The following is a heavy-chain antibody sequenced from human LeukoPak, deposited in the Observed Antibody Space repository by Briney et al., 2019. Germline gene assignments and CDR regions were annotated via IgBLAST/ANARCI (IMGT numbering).Heavy chain of an antibody. CDR3: AREAAAAVYFDH. J-gene: IGHJ4*02. Sequence: ASVMVSCKAPGYTFTSYDINWVRQAPGQGLEWMGWITAYNGNTKYAQKFQDRVTMTTDTSTSTAYMELRRLRSDDTAVYYCAREAAAAVYFDHWGQGTLVTVSS. D-gene: IGHD6-13*01. V-gene: IGHV1-18*01. CDR2: ITAYNGNT. CDR1: GYTFTSYD.